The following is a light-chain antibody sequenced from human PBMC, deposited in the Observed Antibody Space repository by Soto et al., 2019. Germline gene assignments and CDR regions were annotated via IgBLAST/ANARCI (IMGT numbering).Light chain of an antibody. CDR2: GAA. V-gene: IGKV3-20*01. CDR3: QQYGRSPI. CDR1: QSLTNTD. Sequence: EIVLTQSPGTLSLSPGERATLSCRASQSLTNTDLAWYQQKPGQPPRLLIFGAAVRATGIPNRFSGSGSGTDFTLTIGRLEPEDFAVYFCQQYGRSPIFGGGTKVDIK. J-gene: IGKJ4*01.